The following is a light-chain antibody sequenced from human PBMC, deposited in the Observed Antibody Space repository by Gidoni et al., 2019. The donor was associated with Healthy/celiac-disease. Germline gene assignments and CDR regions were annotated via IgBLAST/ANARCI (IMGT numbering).Light chain of an antibody. V-gene: IGLV3-19*01. CDR2: RKN. CDR1: SLRSYY. CDR3: NSRDSSGNHVV. Sequence: SSELTQDPAASVALGQTVRITCQADSLRSYYASWYQQKQGQAPVLVIYRKNHRPSGIPERFSGSSSGNTASLTITGAQAEDEADYYCNSRDSSGNHVVFGGGTKLTVL. J-gene: IGLJ2*01.